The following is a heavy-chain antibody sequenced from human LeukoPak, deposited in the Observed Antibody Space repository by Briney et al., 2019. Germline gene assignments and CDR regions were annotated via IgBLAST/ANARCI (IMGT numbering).Heavy chain of an antibody. Sequence: GGSLRLSCAASGFTFSSYGMHWVRQAPGKGLEWVEVISYDGSNKYYADSVKGRFTISRDNSKNTLYLQMNSLRAEDTAVYYCAKDREAIAVADYYFDYWGQGTLVTVSS. CDR2: ISYDGSNK. CDR1: GFTFSSYG. CDR3: AKDREAIAVADYYFDY. V-gene: IGHV3-30*18. D-gene: IGHD6-19*01. J-gene: IGHJ4*02.